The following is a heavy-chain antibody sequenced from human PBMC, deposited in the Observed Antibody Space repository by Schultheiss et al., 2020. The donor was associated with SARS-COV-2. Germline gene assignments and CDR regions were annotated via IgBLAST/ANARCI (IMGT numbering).Heavy chain of an antibody. CDR2: INHSGRT. CDR1: GGSFSGYY. J-gene: IGHJ4*02. V-gene: IGHV4-34*01. Sequence: SETLSLTCAVYGGSFSGYYWSWIRQPPGKGLEWIGEINHSGRTNYNPSLKSRVTISVDTSKNQFSLKLSSVTAADTAVYYCARAGESGGLGYWGQGTLVTVSS. CDR3: ARAGESGGLGY. D-gene: IGHD3-10*01.